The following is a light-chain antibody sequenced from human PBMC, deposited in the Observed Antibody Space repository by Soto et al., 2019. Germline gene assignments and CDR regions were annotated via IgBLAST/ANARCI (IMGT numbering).Light chain of an antibody. CDR1: QGISSY. CDR2: AAS. J-gene: IGKJ3*01. CDR3: QQYYSYLFT. Sequence: AIRMTQSPSSFSASTGDRVTITCRASQGISSYLAWYQQKPGKAPKLLIYAASTLQSGVPSRFSGSGTGTDVTLAISGLQSEDFATYYCQQYYSYLFTFGPGTKVDIK. V-gene: IGKV1-8*01.